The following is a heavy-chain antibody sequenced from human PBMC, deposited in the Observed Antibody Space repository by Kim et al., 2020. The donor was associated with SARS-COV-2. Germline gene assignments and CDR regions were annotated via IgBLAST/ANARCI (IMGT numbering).Heavy chain of an antibody. D-gene: IGHD2-15*01. CDR2: IYYSGST. CDR1: GGSISSSSYY. Sequence: SETLSLTCTVSGGSISSSSYYWGWIRQPPGKGLEWIGSIYYSGSTYYNPSLKSRVTISVDTSKNQFSLKLSSVTAADTAVYYCARHHFGGIVVVVAAIDYWGQGTLVTVSS. J-gene: IGHJ4*02. CDR3: ARHHFGGIVVVVAAIDY. V-gene: IGHV4-39*01.